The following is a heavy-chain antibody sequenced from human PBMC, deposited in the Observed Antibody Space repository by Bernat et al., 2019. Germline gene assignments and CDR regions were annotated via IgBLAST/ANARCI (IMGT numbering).Heavy chain of an antibody. Sequence: QVQLVQSGAEVKKPGSSVKVSCKASGGTFSSYAISWVRQAPGQGLEWMGGIIPIFGTANYAQKFQGRVTITADESTSTAYMELSSLRSEDTAVYYCAREGPDSSGYYRTDDAFDIWGQGTMVTVSS. CDR1: GGTFSSYA. D-gene: IGHD3-22*01. V-gene: IGHV1-69*12. CDR2: IIPIFGTA. J-gene: IGHJ3*02. CDR3: AREGPDSSGYYRTDDAFDI.